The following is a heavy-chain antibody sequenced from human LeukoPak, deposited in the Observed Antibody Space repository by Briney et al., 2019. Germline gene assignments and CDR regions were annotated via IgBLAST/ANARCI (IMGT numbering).Heavy chain of an antibody. J-gene: IGHJ4*02. CDR1: GGSINSGSYY. D-gene: IGHD6-19*01. V-gene: IGHV4-61*02. Sequence: SETLSLTCTVSGGSINSGSYYWSWLRQPAGKGLEWIGRIYTSGSTNYNPSLKSRVTISLDTSKNQFPLKLSSVTAADTAVYYCARVAVAGLDYWGQGTLVTVSS. CDR3: ARVAVAGLDY. CDR2: IYTSGST.